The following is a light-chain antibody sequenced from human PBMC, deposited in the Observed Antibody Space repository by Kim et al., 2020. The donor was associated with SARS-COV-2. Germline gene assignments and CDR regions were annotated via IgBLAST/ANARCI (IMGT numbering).Light chain of an antibody. Sequence: DIQMTQSPSQLSASIGDTVTMTCRASQTIGKSVNWYQQKPGRAPNIVIFDAYSLETGVPSRFSGSVSGVDFTLTISSLQPDDLGTYYCQQSFTTPLTFGQGTRLEIK. CDR2: DAY. CDR3: QQSFTTPLT. CDR1: QTIGKS. J-gene: IGKJ5*01. V-gene: IGKV1-39*01.